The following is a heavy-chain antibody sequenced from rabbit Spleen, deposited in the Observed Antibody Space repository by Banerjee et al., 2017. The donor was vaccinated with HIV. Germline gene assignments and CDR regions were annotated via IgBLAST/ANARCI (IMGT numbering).Heavy chain of an antibody. D-gene: IGHD6-1*01. CDR2: IYTGSGST. CDR3: ARDPYGGGDAYSYYFNL. V-gene: IGHV1S40*01. J-gene: IGHJ4*01. Sequence: LVKSGGGLVQPGASLTLTCTASGFSFSNTYYMCWVRQAPGKGLEWIGCIYTGSGSTYYATWAKGRFTISKTSSTTVTLQMTSLTAADTATYFCARDPYGGGDAYSYYFNLWGQGTLVTVS. CDR1: GFSFSNTYY.